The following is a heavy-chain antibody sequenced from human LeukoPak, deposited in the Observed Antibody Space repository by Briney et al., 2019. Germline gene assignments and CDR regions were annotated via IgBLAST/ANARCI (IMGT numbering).Heavy chain of an antibody. J-gene: IGHJ4*02. Sequence: SVKVSCKASGGTFISYAISWVRQAPGQGLEWMGGIIPIFGTANYAQKFQGRVTITADESTSTAYMELSSLRSEDTAVYYCARYYSGWYYFDYWGQGTLVTVSS. CDR3: ARYYSGWYYFDY. CDR1: GGTFISYA. CDR2: IIPIFGTA. V-gene: IGHV1-69*13. D-gene: IGHD6-19*01.